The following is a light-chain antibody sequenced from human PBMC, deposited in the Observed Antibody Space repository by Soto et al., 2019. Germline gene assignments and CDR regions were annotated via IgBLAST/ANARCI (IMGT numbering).Light chain of an antibody. CDR3: QWRSDWPPRLT. V-gene: IGKV3-11*01. CDR2: DAS. J-gene: IGKJ4*01. CDR1: ESIGNY. Sequence: EVVLTQSPATLSLSPGERATLSCRASESIGNYLAWYQQKLGQAPKLLIYDASHRAIGIPGRFSDDGSGTDFTLTISSLEPEDFAVYYWQWRSDWPPRLTFGGGTKVEIK.